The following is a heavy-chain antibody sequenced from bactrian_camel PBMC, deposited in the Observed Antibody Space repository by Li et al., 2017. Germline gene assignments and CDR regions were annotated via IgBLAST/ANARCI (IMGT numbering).Heavy chain of an antibody. CDR2: IRSVDGST. J-gene: IGHJ4*01. V-gene: IGHV3S26*01. CDR1: GYTYNRNC. D-gene: IGHD6*01. CDR3: AADAVNLQLARGYNY. Sequence: HVQLVESGGSSVQAGGSLRLSCAASGYTYNRNCMAWFRQTPGKEREGLAAIRSVDGSTTYADSVRGRFTISKDSAKNTLYLQMNNLKVEDTAMYYCAADAVNLQLARGYNYWGQGTQVTVS.